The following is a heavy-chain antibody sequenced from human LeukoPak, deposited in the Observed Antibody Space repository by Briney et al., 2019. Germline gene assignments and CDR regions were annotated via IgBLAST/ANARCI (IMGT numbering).Heavy chain of an antibody. J-gene: IGHJ4*02. Sequence: SSVKVSCKTSGYTFTSYGIRWVRQAPRHGLERMGWISDYNGNTNYAQKLQGRVTMTTDTSTSTAYMELRSLRSDDTAVYYCARGGSGWYDPLDYWGQGTLVTVSS. D-gene: IGHD6-19*01. CDR1: GYTFTSYG. CDR2: ISDYNGNT. V-gene: IGHV1-18*01. CDR3: ARGGSGWYDPLDY.